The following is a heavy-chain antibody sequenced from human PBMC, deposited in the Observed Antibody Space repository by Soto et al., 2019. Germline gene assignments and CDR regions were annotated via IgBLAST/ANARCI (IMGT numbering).Heavy chain of an antibody. CDR2: INAGNGNT. CDR1: GYTFTIYA. V-gene: IGHV1-3*01. Sequence: ASVKVSCKASGYTFTIYAMHWVRQAPGQRLEWMGWINAGNGNTKYSQKFQGRVTITRDTSASTAYMELSSLRSEDTAVYHCARPGFYHAFDIWGQGTMVTVSS. J-gene: IGHJ3*02. CDR3: ARPGFYHAFDI.